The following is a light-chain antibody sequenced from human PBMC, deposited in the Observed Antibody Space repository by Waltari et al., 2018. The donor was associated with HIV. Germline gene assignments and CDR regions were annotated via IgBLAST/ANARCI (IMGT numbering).Light chain of an antibody. V-gene: IGLV10-54*04. CDR3: SAWDNRLNGWV. J-gene: IGLJ3*02. CDR2: REN. Sequence: QAGPTQPSSTCMALGQPVRPTRTGTNDNVYYQGAFWVQHHEGHPPKILSDRENSRPPGIPGRFSASRSGPTAYLTISGVQSDDEADYYCSAWDNRLNGWVFGEGTRLTVL. CDR1: NDNVYYQG.